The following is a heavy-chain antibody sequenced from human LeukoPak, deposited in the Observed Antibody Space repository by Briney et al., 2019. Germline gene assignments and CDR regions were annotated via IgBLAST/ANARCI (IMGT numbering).Heavy chain of an antibody. CDR2: ISGSGGSR. J-gene: IGHJ5*02. Sequence: SGGSLRLSCAASGFTFSSYAMSWVRQAPGKGLEWVSAISGSGGSRYYADSVKGRFTISRDNPGNVVYLQMDSLRAEDTAVYYCTRVAQSGPTGWFDPWGQGTLVTVSS. CDR3: TRVAQSGPTGWFDP. D-gene: IGHD1-1*01. CDR1: GFTFSSYA. V-gene: IGHV3-23*01.